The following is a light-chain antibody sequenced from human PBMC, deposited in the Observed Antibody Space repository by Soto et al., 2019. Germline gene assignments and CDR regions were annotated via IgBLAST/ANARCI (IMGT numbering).Light chain of an antibody. J-gene: IGKJ4*01. CDR3: QQYANSPLLT. CDR2: GTS. Sequence: EIVLTQSPGTLSLSPGETATLSCRASQTIGRNYLAWYQQKPGQAPRLLIFGTSTRATGIPDRFSGSGSGTDFTLSISRLEPEDFAVYYCQQYANSPLLTFGGGTKVEIK. CDR1: QTIGRNY. V-gene: IGKV3-20*01.